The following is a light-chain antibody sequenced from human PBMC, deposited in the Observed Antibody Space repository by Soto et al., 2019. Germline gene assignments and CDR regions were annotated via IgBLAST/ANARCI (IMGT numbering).Light chain of an antibody. J-gene: IGKJ1*01. Sequence: ELVMTHSPATLSVSPGERATLSCRASQSVSSNLAWYQQKPGQAPRLLIYGASTRATGIPARFSGSGSGTEFTLTISSLQSEDFAVYYCQQYNNWPLWTFGQGTKVDIK. CDR3: QQYNNWPLWT. V-gene: IGKV3-15*01. CDR2: GAS. CDR1: QSVSSN.